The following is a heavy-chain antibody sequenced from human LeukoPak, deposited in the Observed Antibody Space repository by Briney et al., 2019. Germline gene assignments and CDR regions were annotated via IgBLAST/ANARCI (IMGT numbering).Heavy chain of an antibody. J-gene: IGHJ4*02. CDR2: ISYDGSNK. Sequence: GGSLRLSCAASGFTFSSYGMHWVRQAPGKGLEWVAVISYDGSNKYYADSVKGRFTISRDNSKNTLYLQMNSLRAEDTAVYYCACLMVRGVITPIGYWGQGTLVTVSS. V-gene: IGHV3-30*03. CDR3: ACLMVRGVITPIGY. D-gene: IGHD3-10*01. CDR1: GFTFSSYG.